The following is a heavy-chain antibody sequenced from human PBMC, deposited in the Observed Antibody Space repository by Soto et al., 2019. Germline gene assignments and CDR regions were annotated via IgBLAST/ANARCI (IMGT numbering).Heavy chain of an antibody. V-gene: IGHV3-7*01. CDR1: GLTFSNYW. D-gene: IGHD3-10*01. J-gene: IGHJ5*02. Sequence: EVQLVESGGGLAQPGGSLRLSCAASGLTFSNYWMTWVRQAPGKGLEWVANIKQDGSEKYYVDSVKGRFTISRDNAKNSLYLQMNNLRVEDTAVYYCARGEAIGDDPWGHGTLVTVSS. CDR3: ARGEAIGDDP. CDR2: IKQDGSEK.